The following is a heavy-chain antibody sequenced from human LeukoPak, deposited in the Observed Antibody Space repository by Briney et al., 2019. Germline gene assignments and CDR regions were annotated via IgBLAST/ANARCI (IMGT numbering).Heavy chain of an antibody. CDR1: GGSISSYH. D-gene: IGHD6-19*01. CDR2: IYYSGST. V-gene: IGHV4-59*01. Sequence: SQTLSLTCTVSGGSISSYHWSWIRQPPGKGLEWIGCIYYSGSTNYNPSLKSRVTISVDTSKNQFSLKVNSVTAADTAVYYCARVVAGRRFDPWGQGTLVTVSS. J-gene: IGHJ5*02. CDR3: ARVVAGRRFDP.